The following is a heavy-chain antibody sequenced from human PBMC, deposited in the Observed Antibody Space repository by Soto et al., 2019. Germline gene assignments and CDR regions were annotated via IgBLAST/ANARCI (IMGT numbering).Heavy chain of an antibody. V-gene: IGHV3-15*01. CDR3: TPPIAAANHEEPFDP. D-gene: IGHD6-13*01. Sequence: EVQLVESGGGLVKPGGSLRLSCAASGFTFSNAWMSWVRQAPGKGLEWVGRIKSKTDGGTTDYAAPVKGRFTISRDXSXXTLYLQMNSLKTEDTAVYYCTPPIAAANHEEPFDPWGQGTLVTVSS. J-gene: IGHJ5*02. CDR1: GFTFSNAW. CDR2: IKSKTDGGTT.